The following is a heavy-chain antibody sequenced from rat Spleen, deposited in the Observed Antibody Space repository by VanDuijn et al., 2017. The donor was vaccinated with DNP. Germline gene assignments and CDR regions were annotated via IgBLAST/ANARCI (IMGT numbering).Heavy chain of an antibody. CDR3: VRWNSGHFDY. D-gene: IGHD4-3*01. CDR2: IGSPAYAP. J-gene: IGHJ2*01. CDR1: GFTFSDYY. V-gene: IGHV5-22*01. Sequence: EVQLVESGGDLVQSGRSLKLLCAASGFTFSDYYMAWIRQAPTKGLEWVAYIGSPAYAPYYGDSVKGRFTISRDNAKSTLYLQMNSLRSEDMATYYCVRWNSGHFDYWGQGVMVTVSS.